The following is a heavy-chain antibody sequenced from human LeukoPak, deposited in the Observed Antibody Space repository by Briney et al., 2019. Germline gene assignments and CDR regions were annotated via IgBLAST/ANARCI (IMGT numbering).Heavy chain of an antibody. CDR1: GFTFSSYS. Sequence: GGSLRLSCAASGFTFSSYSMNWVRQAPGKGLEWVSSISSSSSYIYYADSVKGRFTISRDNAKNSLYLQMDSLRAEDTAVYYCARSYDFWSGSDYWGQGTLVTVSS. D-gene: IGHD3-3*01. CDR3: ARSYDFWSGSDY. V-gene: IGHV3-21*01. CDR2: ISSSSSYI. J-gene: IGHJ4*02.